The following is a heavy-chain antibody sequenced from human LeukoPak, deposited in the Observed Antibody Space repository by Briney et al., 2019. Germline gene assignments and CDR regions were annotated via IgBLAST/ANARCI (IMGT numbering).Heavy chain of an antibody. D-gene: IGHD3-16*01. CDR1: AGSFSGYC. Sequence: PSETLPLTCAVDAGSFSGYCWSWIRQPPGKGLEWIGEINHSGSTSYNASLKSLVTISVDTSKTQVFLKLSSVTAADTAVYCCAILAGQLAFDYWGQGTLVTVSS. J-gene: IGHJ4*02. CDR2: INHSGST. V-gene: IGHV4-34*01. CDR3: AILAGQLAFDY.